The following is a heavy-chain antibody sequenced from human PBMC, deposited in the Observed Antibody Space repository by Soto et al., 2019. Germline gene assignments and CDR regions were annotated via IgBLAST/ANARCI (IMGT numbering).Heavy chain of an antibody. D-gene: IGHD3-10*01. CDR1: GYTLTELS. CDR2: FDPEDGET. V-gene: IGHV1-24*01. J-gene: IGHJ5*02. CDR3: ATDLNYGSGSYYKWHNWFDP. Sequence: SVKVSCKVSGYTLTELSMHWVRQAPGKGLEWMGGFDPEDGETIYAQKFQGRVTMTEDTSTDTAYMELSSLRSEDTAVYYCATDLNYGSGSYYKWHNWFDPWGQGTLVTVSS.